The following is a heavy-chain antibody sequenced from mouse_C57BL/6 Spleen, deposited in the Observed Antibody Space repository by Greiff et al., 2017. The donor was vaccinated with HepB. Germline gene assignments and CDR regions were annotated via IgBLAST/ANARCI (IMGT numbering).Heavy chain of an antibody. J-gene: IGHJ2*01. CDR2: IDPEDGET. D-gene: IGHD2-3*01. CDR3: ARSRDGYSGYFDY. V-gene: IGHV14-2*01. CDR1: GFNIKDYY. Sequence: EVKVEESGAELVKPGASVKLSCTASGFNIKDYYMHWVKQRTEQGLEWIGRIDPEDGETKYAPKFQGKATITADTSSNTAYLQLSSLTSEDTAVYYCARSRDGYSGYFDYWGQGTTLTVSS.